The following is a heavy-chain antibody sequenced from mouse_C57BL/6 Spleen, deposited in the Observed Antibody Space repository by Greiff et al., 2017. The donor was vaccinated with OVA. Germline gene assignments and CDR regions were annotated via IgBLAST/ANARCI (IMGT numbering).Heavy chain of an antibody. CDR3: ARSPGLGNYFDY. V-gene: IGHV1-22*01. D-gene: IGHD3-3*01. CDR1: GYTFTDYN. CDR2: INPNNGGT. J-gene: IGHJ2*01. Sequence: EVQLQQSGPELVKPGASVKMSCKASGYTFTDYNMHWVKQSHGKSLEWIGYINPNNGGTSYNQKFKGKATLTVNKSSSTAYMELRSLTSEDSAVYYCARSPGLGNYFDYWGQGTTLTVSS.